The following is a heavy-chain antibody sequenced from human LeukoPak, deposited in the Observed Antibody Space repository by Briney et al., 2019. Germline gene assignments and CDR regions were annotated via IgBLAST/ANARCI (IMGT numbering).Heavy chain of an antibody. CDR2: ISGSGGST. J-gene: IGHJ4*02. D-gene: IGHD3-10*01. CDR1: GFTFSSYG. V-gene: IGHV3-23*01. CDR3: ATDSYVSGSYYRLFY. Sequence: PGGSLRLSCAASGFTFSSYGMSWVRHAPGEGVGWVSAISGSGGSTSYADSVKGRFTISRYNSKNTLYLQMNNLRAEDTAIDYCATDSYVSGSYYRLFYWGQGTLVTVSS.